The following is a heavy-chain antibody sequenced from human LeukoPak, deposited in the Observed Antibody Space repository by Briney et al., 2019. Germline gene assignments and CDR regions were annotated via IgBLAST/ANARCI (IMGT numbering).Heavy chain of an antibody. D-gene: IGHD6-6*01. CDR2: ISGSGGST. J-gene: IGHJ3*01. Sequence: GGSLRLSCAASGFTFSSYGMSWVRQAPGKGLEWVSAISGSGGSTYYADSVKDRFTISRDNSKNTLYLQMNSLRADDTAMYYCASPRDGSSYDAFDVWGQGTLVTVSS. CDR1: GFTFSSYG. V-gene: IGHV3-23*01. CDR3: ASPRDGSSYDAFDV.